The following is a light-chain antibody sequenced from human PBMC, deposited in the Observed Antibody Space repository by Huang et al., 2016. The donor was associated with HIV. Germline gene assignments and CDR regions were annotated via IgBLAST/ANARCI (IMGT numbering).Light chain of an antibody. V-gene: IGKV1-39*01. J-gene: IGKJ1*01. CDR2: TVS. CDR3: QQSFSVPRT. Sequence: DIQMTQSPPSLSASVGDRVTFTCRSDQNITNSLNWYQQKPGKAPKLLFYTVSTLESGVPSRFSGSGSGSRFTLNIGNLQPEDFATYYCQQSFSVPRTFG. CDR1: QNITNS.